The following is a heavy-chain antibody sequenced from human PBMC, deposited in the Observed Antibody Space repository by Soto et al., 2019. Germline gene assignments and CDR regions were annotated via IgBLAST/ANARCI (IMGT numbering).Heavy chain of an antibody. Sequence: GGSLRLSCAGSGFTFSSYAMSWVRQAPGKGLEWVSAISGSGGSTYYADSVKGRFTISRDNSKNTLYLQMNSLRAEDTAVYYCAKITLRFLEWLSRDYYGMDVWGQGTTVTV. CDR1: GFTFSSYA. J-gene: IGHJ6*02. D-gene: IGHD3-3*01. V-gene: IGHV3-23*01. CDR3: AKITLRFLEWLSRDYYGMDV. CDR2: ISGSGGST.